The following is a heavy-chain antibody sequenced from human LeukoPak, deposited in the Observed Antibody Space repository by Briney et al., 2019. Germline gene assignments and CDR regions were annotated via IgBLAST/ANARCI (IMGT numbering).Heavy chain of an antibody. J-gene: IGHJ4*02. D-gene: IGHD3-3*01. CDR2: IKSKTDGGTT. Sequence: GGSLRLSCAASGFTFSNAWMSWVRQAPGKGLEWVGRIKSKTDGGTTDYAAPVKGRFTISRDDSKNTLYLQMNSLRAEDTAVYYCAKDAGYYDFWSGYMFSGWLDYWGQGTLVTVSS. CDR3: AKDAGYYDFWSGYMFSGWLDY. CDR1: GFTFSNAW. V-gene: IGHV3-15*01.